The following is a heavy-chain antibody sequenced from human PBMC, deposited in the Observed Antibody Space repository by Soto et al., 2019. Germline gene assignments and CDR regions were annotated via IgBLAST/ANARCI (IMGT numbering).Heavy chain of an antibody. CDR2: ISYDGSNK. CDR1: GFTFSSYG. Sequence: GGSLRLSCAASGFTFSSYGMHWVRQAPGKGLEWVAVISYDGSNKYYADSVKGRFTISRDNSKNTLYLQMNSLRAEDTAVYYCAVRWGSSGYVAYFDYWGQGTLVTVSS. J-gene: IGHJ4*02. CDR3: AVRWGSSGYVAYFDY. V-gene: IGHV3-30*03. D-gene: IGHD3-22*01.